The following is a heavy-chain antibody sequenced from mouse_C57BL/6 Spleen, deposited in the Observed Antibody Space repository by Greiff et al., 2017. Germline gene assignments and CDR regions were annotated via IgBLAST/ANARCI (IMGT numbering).Heavy chain of an antibody. CDR2: ISYDGSN. CDR1: GYSITSGYY. V-gene: IGHV3-6*01. J-gene: IGHJ1*03. CDR3: ARGGYDHWYFDV. Sequence: DVQLQESGPGLVKPSQSLSLTCSVTGYSITSGYYWNWIRQFPGNKLEWMGYISYDGSNNYNPSLKNRISITRDTSKNQFFLKLNSVTTEDTATYYCARGGYDHWYFDVWGTGTTVTVSS. D-gene: IGHD2-3*01.